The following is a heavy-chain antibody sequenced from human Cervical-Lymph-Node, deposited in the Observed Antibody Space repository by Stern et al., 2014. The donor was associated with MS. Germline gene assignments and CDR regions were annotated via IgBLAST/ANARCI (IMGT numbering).Heavy chain of an antibody. CDR2: INPNSGGT. CDR1: GYTFTGYS. D-gene: IGHD3-10*01. V-gene: IGHV1-2*02. J-gene: IGHJ4*02. CDR3: AREGSLNLDY. Sequence: VQLVQSGAEVKKPGASVKVSCKASGYTFTGYSMHWVRQTPGQGLEWMGRINPNSGGTNYAQQFQGRVNMNRDQSISTGYMELRRLRSDDTALYYWAREGSLNLDYWGQGTLVTVSS.